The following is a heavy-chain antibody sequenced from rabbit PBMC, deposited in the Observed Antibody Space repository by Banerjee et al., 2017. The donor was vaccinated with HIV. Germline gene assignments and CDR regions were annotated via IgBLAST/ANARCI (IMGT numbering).Heavy chain of an antibody. CDR3: ARTNYAAYVGYGYAFDP. CDR1: GIDFSSSYY. J-gene: IGHJ2*01. CDR2: IYTGDGHN. D-gene: IGHD6-1*01. V-gene: IGHV1S40*01. Sequence: QSLEESGGDLVKPGASLTLTCTASGIDFSSSYYMCWVRQAPGKGLEWIACIYTGDGHNYNVSWAKGRFPISKTSSTTVTLQMTRRTAADTATYFCARTNYAAYVGYGYAFDPWGQGTLVTVS.